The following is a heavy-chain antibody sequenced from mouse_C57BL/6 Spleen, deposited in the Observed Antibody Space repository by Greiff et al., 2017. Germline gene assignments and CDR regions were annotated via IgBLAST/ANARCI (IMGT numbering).Heavy chain of an antibody. J-gene: IGHJ1*03. Sequence: VQLQQSGTELVKPGASVKLSCKASGYTFTSYWMHWVKQRPGQGLEWIGNINPSNGGTNYNEKFKSKATLTVDKSSSTAYMQLSSLTSEDSAVYYCARGGELHWYFDVWGTGTTVTVSS. CDR3: ARGGELHWYFDV. D-gene: IGHD1-3*01. CDR2: INPSNGGT. V-gene: IGHV1-53*01. CDR1: GYTFTSYW.